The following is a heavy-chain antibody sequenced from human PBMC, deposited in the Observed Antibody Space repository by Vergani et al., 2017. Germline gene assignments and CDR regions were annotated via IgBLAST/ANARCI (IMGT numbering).Heavy chain of an antibody. J-gene: IGHJ6*02. CDR3: ARGAAYYYYGMDV. V-gene: IGHV4-39*07. Sequence: QLQLQESGPGLVKPSETLSLTCTVSGGSISSSSYYWGWIRQPPGKGLEWFGSIYYSGSTYYNPSLKSRVTISVDTSKNQFSLKLSSVTAADTAVYYCARGAAYYYYGMDVWGQGTTVTVSS. CDR1: GGSISSSSYY. CDR2: IYYSGST.